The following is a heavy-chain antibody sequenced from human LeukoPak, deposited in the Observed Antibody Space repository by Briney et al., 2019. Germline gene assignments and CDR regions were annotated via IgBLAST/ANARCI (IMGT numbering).Heavy chain of an antibody. CDR3: AKLFHSSSWYNFDY. Sequence: GGSLRLSCAASGFTFSTYAMSWVRQAPGKGLEWVSAISGSGGSTYYADSVKGRFTISRDNSKNTLYLQMNSLRGEDTAVYYCAKLFHSSSWYNFDYWGQGTLVTVSS. J-gene: IGHJ4*02. V-gene: IGHV3-23*01. CDR1: GFTFSTYA. D-gene: IGHD6-13*01. CDR2: ISGSGGST.